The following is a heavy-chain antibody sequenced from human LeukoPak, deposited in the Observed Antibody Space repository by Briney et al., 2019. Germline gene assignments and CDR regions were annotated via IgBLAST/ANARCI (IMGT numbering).Heavy chain of an antibody. D-gene: IGHD1-26*01. CDR2: ISYDGSNK. V-gene: IGHV3-30-3*01. Sequence: GGSLRLSCAASGFTFSSYAMHWVRQAPGKGLEWVAVISYDGSNKYYADSVKGRFTISRDNSKNTLYLQMNSLRAEDTAVYYCANHMWELHYGMDVWGQGTTVTVSS. CDR3: ANHMWELHYGMDV. J-gene: IGHJ6*02. CDR1: GFTFSSYA.